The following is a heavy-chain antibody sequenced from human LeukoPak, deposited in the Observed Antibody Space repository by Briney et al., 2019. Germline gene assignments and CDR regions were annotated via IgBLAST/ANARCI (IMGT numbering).Heavy chain of an antibody. D-gene: IGHD1-26*01. CDR3: SKTSKLGPTEIDF. J-gene: IGHJ4*02. Sequence: GGSLRLSCAASGFTFSSYSMNWVRQAPGKGLEWVSAISTSGSSTDYADSVQGRFTISRDNSKRTLYLQMNSLRAEDTAIYYCSKTSKLGPTEIDFWGQGALVTVSS. CDR1: GFTFSSYS. V-gene: IGHV3-23*01. CDR2: ISTSGSST.